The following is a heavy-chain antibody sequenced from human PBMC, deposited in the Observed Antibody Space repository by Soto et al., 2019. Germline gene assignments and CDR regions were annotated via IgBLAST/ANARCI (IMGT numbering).Heavy chain of an antibody. Sequence: EASVKVSCKASGYTFTSYAMHWVRQAPGQRLEWMGWINAGNGNTKYSQKFQGRVTITRDTSASTAYMELSSLRSEDTAVYYCARDLSGCSGGSCYSARFDYWGQGTLVTVSS. V-gene: IGHV1-3*01. CDR2: INAGNGNT. D-gene: IGHD2-15*01. CDR1: GYTFTSYA. CDR3: ARDLSGCSGGSCYSARFDY. J-gene: IGHJ4*02.